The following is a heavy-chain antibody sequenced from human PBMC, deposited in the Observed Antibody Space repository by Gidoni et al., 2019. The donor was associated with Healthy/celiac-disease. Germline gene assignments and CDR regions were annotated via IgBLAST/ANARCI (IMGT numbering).Heavy chain of an antibody. Sequence: EVQLVESGGGLVKPGGSLRLSCAASGFTFSSYSMNWVRQAPGKGLEWVSSISSSSSYIYNADSVKGRFTISRDNAKNSLYLQMNSLRAEDTAVYYCARDLSHSTSYYNWFDPWGQGTLVTVSS. J-gene: IGHJ5*02. CDR3: ARDLSHSTSYYNWFDP. D-gene: IGHD2-2*01. CDR1: GFTFSSYS. V-gene: IGHV3-21*01. CDR2: ISSSSSYI.